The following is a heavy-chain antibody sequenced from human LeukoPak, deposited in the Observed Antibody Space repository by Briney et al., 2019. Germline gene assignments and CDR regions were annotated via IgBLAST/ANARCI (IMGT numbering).Heavy chain of an antibody. V-gene: IGHV4-4*09. D-gene: IGHD3-10*01. CDR2: IYTSGST. CDR1: GGSISSYY. CDR3: ERHGRYYGSGANRNYYYYYYMDV. Sequence: SETLSLTCTVSGGSISSYYWSWIRQPPGKGLEWIGYIYTSGSTNYNPSLKSRVTISVDTSKNQFSLKLSSVTAADTAVYYCERHGRYYGSGANRNYYYYYYMDVWGKGTTVTVSS. J-gene: IGHJ6*03.